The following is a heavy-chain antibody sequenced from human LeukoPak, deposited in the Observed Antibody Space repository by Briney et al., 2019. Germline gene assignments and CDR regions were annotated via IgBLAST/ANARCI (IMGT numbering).Heavy chain of an antibody. D-gene: IGHD2-15*01. CDR1: GGSISSGSYY. CDR3: AREIRGIVVGGWLDS. Sequence: SETLSLTCTVSGGSISSGSYYWSWIRQPAGKGLEWIGRIYTSGSTNYNPSLKSRVTISVDTSKNQFSLKLSSVTAADTAVYYCAREIRGIVVGGWLDSWGQGTLVTVSS. CDR2: IYTSGST. J-gene: IGHJ5*01. V-gene: IGHV4-61*02.